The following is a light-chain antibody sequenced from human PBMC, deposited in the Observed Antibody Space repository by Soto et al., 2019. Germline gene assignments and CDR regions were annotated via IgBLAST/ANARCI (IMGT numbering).Light chain of an antibody. CDR1: QRVGTW. Sequence: DIQMTQSPSTLSASVGDRVTITCRASQRVGTWVAWYQQKPGKAPKLLIYGASNLESGVPSRFSGSGSGTEFTLTITTLQPDDFATYFCQHYRRNTWSFGPGTKVDIK. J-gene: IGKJ1*01. CDR3: QHYRRNTWS. CDR2: GAS. V-gene: IGKV1-5*01.